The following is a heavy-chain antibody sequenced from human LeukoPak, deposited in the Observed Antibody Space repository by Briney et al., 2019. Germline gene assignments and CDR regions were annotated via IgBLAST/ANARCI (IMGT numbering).Heavy chain of an antibody. D-gene: IGHD6-19*01. CDR2: VYYSGST. Sequence: PSETLSLTCIVSGGSVYSGTYYWSWVRQPPGKGLEWIGYVYYSGSTNYNPSLKSRVTISLDTSKNQFSLRLSSVTAADTAVYYCARSKSSGWYYDYWGQGTLVTVSS. CDR3: ARSKSSGWYYDY. V-gene: IGHV4-61*01. J-gene: IGHJ4*02. CDR1: GGSVYSGTYY.